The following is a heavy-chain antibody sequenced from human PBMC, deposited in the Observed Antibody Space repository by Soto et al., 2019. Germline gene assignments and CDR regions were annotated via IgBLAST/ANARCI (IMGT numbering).Heavy chain of an antibody. J-gene: IGHJ4*02. D-gene: IGHD4-17*01. V-gene: IGHV2-5*02. CDR1: GFSLSTSGMG. CDR3: ARDDYGDYVDYFDY. Sequence: QLTLKESGPTLVKPTQTLTLTCTFSGFSLSTSGMGVGWIRQPPGKALEWLALIYWDDDKRYSPSLKSRLTITKDTSKNQVVLTMTNMDPVDTATYYCARDDYGDYVDYFDYWGQGTLVTVSS. CDR2: IYWDDDK.